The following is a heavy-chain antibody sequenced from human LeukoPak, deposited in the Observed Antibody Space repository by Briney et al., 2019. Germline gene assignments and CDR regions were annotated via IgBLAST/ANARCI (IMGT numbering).Heavy chain of an antibody. J-gene: IGHJ5*02. CDR1: GYTFTNYA. Sequence: ASVKVSCKASGYTFTNYAMNWVRQAPGQGLQWMGWIDPNTGNPAYAQGFTGRFVFSLDTSVSTTYLQISSLKPEDTAVYYCARAYQHLGGLSFPGSWGQGTLVTVSS. CDR3: ARAYQHLGGLSFPGS. D-gene: IGHD3-16*01. V-gene: IGHV7-4-1*02. CDR2: IDPNTGNP.